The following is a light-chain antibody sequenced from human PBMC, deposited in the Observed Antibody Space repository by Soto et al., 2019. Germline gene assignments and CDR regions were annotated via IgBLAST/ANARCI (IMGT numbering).Light chain of an antibody. J-gene: IGKJ5*01. CDR1: QSVSSDF. CDR3: QHYGTSQIT. V-gene: IGKV3-20*01. CDR2: DAS. Sequence: EIVLTQSPGTLSLSPGERATLSCRASQSVSSDFVTWYQQRPGQPPRLLIYDASTRATGIPDRFSGSGSGTEFTLTISRLEPEDFAVYYCQHYGTSQITFGQGTRLDIK.